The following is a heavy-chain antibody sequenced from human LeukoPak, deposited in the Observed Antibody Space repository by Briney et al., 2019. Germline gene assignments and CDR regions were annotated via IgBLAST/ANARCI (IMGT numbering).Heavy chain of an antibody. CDR1: GYSISSGYY. Sequence: SETLSLTCTVSGYSISSGYYWGWIRQPPGKGLEWIGSIYHSGSTYYNPSLKSRVTISVDTSKNQFSLKLSSVTAADTAVYYCARDHSFSGYDPLDNWFDPWGQGTLVTVSS. V-gene: IGHV4-38-2*02. CDR3: ARDHSFSGYDPLDNWFDP. D-gene: IGHD5-12*01. J-gene: IGHJ5*02. CDR2: IYHSGST.